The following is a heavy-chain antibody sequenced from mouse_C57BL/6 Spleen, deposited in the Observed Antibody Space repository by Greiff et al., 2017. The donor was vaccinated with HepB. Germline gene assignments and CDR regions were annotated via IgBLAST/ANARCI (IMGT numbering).Heavy chain of an antibody. V-gene: IGHV1-59*01. J-gene: IGHJ2*01. CDR3: ARSSAYFDY. Sequence: VKLQQPGAELVRPGTSVKLSCKASGYTFTSYWMHWVKQRPGQGLEWIGVIDPSDSYTNYNQKFKGKATLTVDTSSSTAYMQLSSLTSEDSAVYYCARSSAYFDYWGQGTTLTVSS. CDR1: GYTFTSYW. CDR2: IDPSDSYT.